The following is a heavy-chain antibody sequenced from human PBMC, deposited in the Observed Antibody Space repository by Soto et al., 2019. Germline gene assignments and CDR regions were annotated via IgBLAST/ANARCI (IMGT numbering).Heavy chain of an antibody. CDR3: ARVDTAMGSDY. Sequence: SETLSLTCAVYGGSFSGYYWSWIRQPPGKGLEWIGEINHSGSTNYNPSLKSQVTISVDTSKNQFSLKLSSVTAADTAVYYCARVDTAMGSDYWGQGTLVTVSS. J-gene: IGHJ4*02. CDR2: INHSGST. D-gene: IGHD5-18*01. V-gene: IGHV4-34*01. CDR1: GGSFSGYY.